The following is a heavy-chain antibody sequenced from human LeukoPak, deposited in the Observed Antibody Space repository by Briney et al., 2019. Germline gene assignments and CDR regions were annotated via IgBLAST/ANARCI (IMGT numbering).Heavy chain of an antibody. V-gene: IGHV3-21*01. J-gene: IGHJ6*03. CDR1: GFTFSNYN. CDR3: ARVYAGGYYYMDV. D-gene: IGHD2-2*01. CDR2: ISGRSTYI. Sequence: GGALRLSCAASGFTFSNYNMNWVRPAPGKGLEWVSSISGRSTYIYYADSLKGRFTISRDNAKNSLYLQMNSLRAEDTAVYYCARVYAGGYYYMDVWGKGTTVTVSS.